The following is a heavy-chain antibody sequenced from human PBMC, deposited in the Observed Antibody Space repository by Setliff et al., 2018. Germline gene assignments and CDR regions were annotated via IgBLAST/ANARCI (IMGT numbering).Heavy chain of an antibody. Sequence: ASVKVSCKASGFTFKTYSFSWIRQAPGKGLEWVGWISGYNGNTIYAQNFQDRVTMTTDASTNTAYMELRSLGSDDTAVYYCATFRGYTYGYDYWGQGTLVTVSS. CDR2: ISGYNGNT. J-gene: IGHJ4*02. CDR3: ATFRGYTYGYDY. V-gene: IGHV1-18*01. D-gene: IGHD5-18*01. CDR1: GFTFKTYS.